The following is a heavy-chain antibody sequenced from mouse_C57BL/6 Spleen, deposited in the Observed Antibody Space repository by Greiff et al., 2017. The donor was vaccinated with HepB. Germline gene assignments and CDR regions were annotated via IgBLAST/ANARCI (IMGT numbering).Heavy chain of an antibody. CDR1: GYTFTSYW. J-gene: IGHJ2*01. CDR3: ASDYYGSSYEPYFDY. CDR2: INPSSGYT. Sequence: VQLQQSGAELAKPGASVKLSCKASGYTFTSYWMHWVKQRPGPGLEWIGYINPSSGYTKYNQKFKDKATLTADKASSTAYMQLSSLTYGDSAAYYCASDYYGSSYEPYFDYWGQGTTRTVSS. D-gene: IGHD1-1*01. V-gene: IGHV1-7*01.